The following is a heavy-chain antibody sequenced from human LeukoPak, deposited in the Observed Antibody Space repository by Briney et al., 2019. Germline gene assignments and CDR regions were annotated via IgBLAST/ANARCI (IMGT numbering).Heavy chain of an antibody. J-gene: IGHJ6*02. CDR2: ISWNSGAK. V-gene: IGHV3-9*01. CDR3: AKARLMAAPFYYYGMDV. Sequence: PGGSLRLSCAASGFDFEDYAIHWVRHVPGKGLEWVPGISWNSGAKAYADSVRGRFTISRDNAKNSLYLQMNSLRGEDTALYYCAKARLMAAPFYYYGMDVWGPGTTVTVSS. D-gene: IGHD5-24*01. CDR1: GFDFEDYA.